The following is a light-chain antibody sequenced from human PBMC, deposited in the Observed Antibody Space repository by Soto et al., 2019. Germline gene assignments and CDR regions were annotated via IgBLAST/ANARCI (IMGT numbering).Light chain of an antibody. Sequence: DIQMTQSPSTLSASVGDRVTITCRASQSISNWLAWYQQKPGKAPKLLIYKASSLQSGVPSRFSGGGSGTEXXXXXXXXXXDDFATYYCQQYETYPLTFGGGIKVEIK. CDR1: QSISNW. J-gene: IGKJ4*01. CDR3: QQYETYPLT. V-gene: IGKV1-5*03. CDR2: KAS.